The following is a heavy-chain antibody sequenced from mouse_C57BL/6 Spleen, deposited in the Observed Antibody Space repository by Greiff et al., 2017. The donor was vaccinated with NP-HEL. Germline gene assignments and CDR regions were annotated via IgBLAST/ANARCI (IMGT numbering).Heavy chain of an antibody. CDR3: ARQYYYGSSPAWFAY. Sequence: QVQLQQPGAELVMPGASVKLSCKASGYTFTSYWMHWVKQRPGQGLEWIGEIDPSDSYTNYNQKFKGKSTLTVDISSSTAYMQLSSLTSEDSAVYYCARQYYYGSSPAWFAYWGQGTLVTVSA. V-gene: IGHV1-69*01. D-gene: IGHD1-1*01. J-gene: IGHJ3*01. CDR2: IDPSDSYT. CDR1: GYTFTSYW.